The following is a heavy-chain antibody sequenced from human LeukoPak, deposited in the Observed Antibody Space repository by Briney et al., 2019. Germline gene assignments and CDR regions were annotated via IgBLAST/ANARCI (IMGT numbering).Heavy chain of an antibody. CDR2: ISSSSNTI. J-gene: IGHJ4*02. CDR1: GFTLSSYR. CDR3: ARGSSSWYSACDY. Sequence: PGKSLRLSCAASGFTLSSYRMNWVRQAPGKGLEWVSYISSSSNTIYYADSVKGRFTISRDNAKNSLFLQMNSLRAEDTAVYYCARGSSSWYSACDYWGQGTLVTVSS. V-gene: IGHV3-48*01. D-gene: IGHD6-13*01.